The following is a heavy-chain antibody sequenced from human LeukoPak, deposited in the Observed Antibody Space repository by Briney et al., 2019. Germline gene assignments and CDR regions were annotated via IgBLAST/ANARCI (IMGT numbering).Heavy chain of an antibody. V-gene: IGHV3-43*02. J-gene: IGHJ4*02. CDR1: GFTFDDYA. CDR3: AKDQGYYDILTGYSYFDY. CDR2: ISGDGGST. Sequence: PGGSLRLSCAASGFTFDDYAMHWVRQAPGKGLEWVSLISGDGGSTYYADSVKGRFTISRDNFKNTLYLQMNSLRAEDTAVYYCAKDQGYYDILTGYSYFDYWGQGTLVTVSS. D-gene: IGHD3-9*01.